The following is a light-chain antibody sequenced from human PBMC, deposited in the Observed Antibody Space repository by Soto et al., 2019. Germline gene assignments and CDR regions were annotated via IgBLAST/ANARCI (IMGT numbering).Light chain of an antibody. J-gene: IGKJ4*01. CDR2: DAS. CDR1: QSVDNW. CDR3: QQYDNLLT. V-gene: IGKV1-33*01. Sequence: DIQMTQSPSSLSASVGDRVTITCRASQSVDNWLAWYQQKPGKAPKLLIYDASNLETGVPSRFSGSGSGTDFTLTISSLQPEDIATYYCQQYDNLLTFGGGTKVDIK.